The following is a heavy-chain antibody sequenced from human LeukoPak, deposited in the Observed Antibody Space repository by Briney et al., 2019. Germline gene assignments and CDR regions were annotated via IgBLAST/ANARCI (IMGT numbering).Heavy chain of an antibody. V-gene: IGHV1-18*01. CDR2: INAYNGNT. J-gene: IGHJ4*02. D-gene: IGHD6-19*01. CDR3: ARETRYSSGWYIDY. CDR1: GYTFTSYV. Sequence: GASVKVSCKASGYTFTSYVISWVRQAPGQGLEWMGWINAYNGNTNYAPKLQGRVTMTTDTSTSTAYMELRSLRSDDTAVYYCARETRYSSGWYIDYWGQGTLVTVSS.